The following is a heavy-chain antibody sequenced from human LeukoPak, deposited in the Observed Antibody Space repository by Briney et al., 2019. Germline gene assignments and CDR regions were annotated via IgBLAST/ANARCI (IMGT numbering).Heavy chain of an antibody. J-gene: IGHJ4*02. CDR2: MNPNSGNT. Sequence: RASVKVSCKASGYIFTSYDINWVRQATGQGLEWMGWMNPNSGNTGYAQKFQGRVTITRNTSISTAYMELSSLRSEDTAVYYCAFSSVYGGNLDYWGQGTLVTVSS. V-gene: IGHV1-8*03. CDR3: AFSSVYGGNLDY. D-gene: IGHD4-23*01. CDR1: GYIFTSYD.